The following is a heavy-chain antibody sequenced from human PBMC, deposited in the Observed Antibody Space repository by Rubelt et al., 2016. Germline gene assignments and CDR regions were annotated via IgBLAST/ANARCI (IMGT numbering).Heavy chain of an antibody. CDR2: IDHSGST. V-gene: IGHV4-4*02. CDR3: SRVRSGVDY. CDR1: GGSISSSNW. Sequence: QLQLQESGPGLVKPSGTLSLTCAVSGGSISSSNWWSWVRQPPGKGLEWIGEIDHSGSTNYNPSLKRRVTIPVDKAKNQLSLKLSFGTAADTAVYYWSRVRSGVDYGGQGTLVTVSS. D-gene: IGHD3-10*01. J-gene: IGHJ4*02.